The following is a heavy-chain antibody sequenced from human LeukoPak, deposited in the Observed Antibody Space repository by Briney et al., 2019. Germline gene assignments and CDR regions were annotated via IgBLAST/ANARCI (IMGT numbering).Heavy chain of an antibody. CDR3: AREASYCGGDCLLDY. Sequence: ETLSLTCAVYGGSFSGYYWSWIRQPPGKGLEWIGEINHSGSTNYNPSLKSRVTISVDTSKNQFSLKLTSVTAADTAVYYCAREASYCGGDCLLDYWGQGTLVTVSS. J-gene: IGHJ4*02. CDR1: GGSFSGYY. V-gene: IGHV4-34*01. D-gene: IGHD2-21*01. CDR2: INHSGST.